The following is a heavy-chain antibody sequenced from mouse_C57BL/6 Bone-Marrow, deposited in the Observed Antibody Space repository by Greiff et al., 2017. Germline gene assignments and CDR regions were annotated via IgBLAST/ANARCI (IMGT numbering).Heavy chain of an antibody. V-gene: IGHV1-55*01. D-gene: IGHD2-1*01. J-gene: IGHJ3*01. CDR2: IYPGSGST. CDR3: ARSGGLLRGFAY. Sequence: VQLQQPGAELVKPGASVKMSCKASGYTFTSYWITWVKQRPGQGLEWIGDIYPGSGSTNYNEKFKSKATLTVDTSSSTAYMQLSSLTSEDSAVYYCARSGGLLRGFAYWGQGTLVTVSA. CDR1: GYTFTSYW.